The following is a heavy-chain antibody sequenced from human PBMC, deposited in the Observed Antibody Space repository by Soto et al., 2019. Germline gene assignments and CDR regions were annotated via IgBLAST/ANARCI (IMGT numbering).Heavy chain of an antibody. V-gene: IGHV3-64D*08. D-gene: IGHD6-6*01. CDR3: VKGSLDSSSLEGGYYFDY. J-gene: IGHJ4*02. Sequence: GESLKISCSASGFTFSSYAMHWVRQAPGKGLEYVSAISSNGGSTYYADSVKGRFTISRDNSKNTLYLQMSSLRAEDTAVYYCVKGSLDSSSLEGGYYFDYWGQGTLVTVSS. CDR2: ISSNGGST. CDR1: GFTFSSYA.